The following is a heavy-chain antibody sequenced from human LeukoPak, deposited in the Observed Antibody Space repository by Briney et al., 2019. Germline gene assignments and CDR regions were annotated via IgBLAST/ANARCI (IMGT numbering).Heavy chain of an antibody. CDR1: GFTFSSYS. J-gene: IGHJ4*02. V-gene: IGHV3-48*02. D-gene: IGHD3-22*01. CDR3: ARDPYYYDSSGDPY. Sequence: PGGSLRLSCAASGFTFSSYSMNWVRQAPGKGLEWVSYISSDSRTIYYADSVKGRFTISRDNAKNSLYLQMKSLRDEDTAVYYCARDPYYYDSSGDPYWGQGTLVTVSS. CDR2: ISSDSRTI.